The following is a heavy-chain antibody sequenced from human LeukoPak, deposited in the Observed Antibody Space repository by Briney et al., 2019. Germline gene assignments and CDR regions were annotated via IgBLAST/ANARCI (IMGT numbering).Heavy chain of an antibody. CDR3: AKYDSSSSIYYYYMGV. Sequence: PGGSLRLSCAASGFTFSNYAMAWVRQAPGKGLEWVSAISGSGGSIYLADSVKGRFIISRDNSKNTLSLQMNSLRAEDTAAYYCAKYDSSSSIYYYYMGVWGKGTTVTVSS. CDR2: ISGSGGSI. CDR1: GFTFSNYA. J-gene: IGHJ6*03. V-gene: IGHV3-23*01. D-gene: IGHD6-6*01.